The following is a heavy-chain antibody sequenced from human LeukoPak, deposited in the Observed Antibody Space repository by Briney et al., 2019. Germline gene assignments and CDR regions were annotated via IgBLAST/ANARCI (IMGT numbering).Heavy chain of an antibody. J-gene: IGHJ4*02. CDR2: MFHSGDT. CDR1: GYSISSGSY. V-gene: IGHV4-38-2*01. CDR3: AKVGAYGDYARHDY. D-gene: IGHD4-17*01. Sequence: PSETLSLTCAVSGYSISSGSYWGWIRQPRGKGLEWIGNMFHSGDTYHNPSLKSRVTISADTSKNQFSLKLTSVTAADTAVYYCAKVGAYGDYARHDYWGQGTLVTVSS.